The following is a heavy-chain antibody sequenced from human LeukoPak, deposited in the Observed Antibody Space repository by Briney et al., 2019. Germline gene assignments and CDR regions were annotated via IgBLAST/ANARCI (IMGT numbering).Heavy chain of an antibody. D-gene: IGHD4-23*01. CDR3: ASSTAATRGYY. Sequence: PSETLSLTCTVSGGSISSSSYYWGWIRQPPGKGLEWIGSIYYSGSTYYNPSLKSRVTISVDTSKNQFSLKLSSVTAADTAVYYCASSTAATRGYYWGQGTLVTVSS. CDR1: GGSISSSSYY. V-gene: IGHV4-39*07. J-gene: IGHJ4*02. CDR2: IYYSGST.